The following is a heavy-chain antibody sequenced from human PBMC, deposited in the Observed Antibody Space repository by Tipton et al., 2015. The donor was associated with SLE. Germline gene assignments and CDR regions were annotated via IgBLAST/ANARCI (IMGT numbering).Heavy chain of an antibody. CDR2: IKSKTDGETT. CDR1: GFTFSNYA. J-gene: IGHJ4*02. V-gene: IGHV3-15*01. CDR3: TTARGVGATTDY. Sequence: GSLRLSCAASGFTFSNYAMNWVRQAPGKGLEWVGRIKSKTDGETTDYAAPVKGRFTISRDDSKNTLYLQMNSLKTDDTAVYYCTTARGVGATTDYWGQGTLVTVSS. D-gene: IGHD1-26*01.